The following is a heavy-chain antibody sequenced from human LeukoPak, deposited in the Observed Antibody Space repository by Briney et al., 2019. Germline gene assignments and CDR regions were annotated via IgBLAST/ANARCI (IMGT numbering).Heavy chain of an antibody. Sequence: SGGSLRLSCAASGFTFSTSAMSWVRQAPGRGLEWVSTIGGGAAGTYYADSVKGRFTISRDNAKNTLYLQMNSLRDEDTAVYYCTRGGGGSFPHYWGQGTLVTVSS. D-gene: IGHD2-21*01. CDR3: TRGGGGSFPHY. CDR2: IGGGAAGT. CDR1: GFTFSTSA. V-gene: IGHV3-23*01. J-gene: IGHJ4*02.